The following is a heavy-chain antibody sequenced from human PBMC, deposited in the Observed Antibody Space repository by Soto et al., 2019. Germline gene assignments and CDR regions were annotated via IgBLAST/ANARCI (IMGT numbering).Heavy chain of an antibody. CDR1: GFTFSSYG. J-gene: IGHJ4*02. D-gene: IGHD6-19*01. Sequence: GGSLRLSCAASGFTFSSYGMHWVRQAPGKGLEWVAVIWYDGSNKYYADSVKGRFTISRDNSKNTLYLQMNSLRAEDTAVYYCARERRQWLVVDYWGQGTLVTVSS. CDR2: IWYDGSNK. CDR3: ARERRQWLVVDY. V-gene: IGHV3-33*01.